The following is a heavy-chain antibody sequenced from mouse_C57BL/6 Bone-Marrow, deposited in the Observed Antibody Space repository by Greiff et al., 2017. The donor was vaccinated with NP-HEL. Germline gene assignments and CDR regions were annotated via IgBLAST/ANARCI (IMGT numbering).Heavy chain of an antibody. D-gene: IGHD1-1*01. J-gene: IGHJ2*01. Sequence: VQLQQSGTVLARPGASVKMSCKTSGYTFTSYWMHWVKQRPGQGLEWIGAIYPGNIDTSYNQKFKGKAKLTAVTSASTAYMELSSLTNEDSAVYYCTRDYGSSPFDYWGQGTTLTVSS. CDR1: GYTFTSYW. CDR2: IYPGNIDT. CDR3: TRDYGSSPFDY. V-gene: IGHV1-5*01.